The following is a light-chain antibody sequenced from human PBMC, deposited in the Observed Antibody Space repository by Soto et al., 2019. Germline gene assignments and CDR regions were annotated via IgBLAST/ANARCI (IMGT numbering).Light chain of an antibody. V-gene: IGKV3-20*01. CDR3: QQYGISSMYT. CDR1: QSVSSSY. Sequence: EIVLTQSPGTLSLSPGERATLSCRASQSVSSSYLAWYQQKPGQAPRLLIYGASSRATDIPDRFSGSGSGTDFTLTSSRLEPEDFAVYYCQQYGISSMYTFGQGTKLEIK. J-gene: IGKJ2*01. CDR2: GAS.